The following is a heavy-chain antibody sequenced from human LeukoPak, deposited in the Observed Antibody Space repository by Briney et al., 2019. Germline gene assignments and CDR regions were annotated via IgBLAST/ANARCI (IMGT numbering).Heavy chain of an antibody. Sequence: GASVKVSCKASGYTFTSYGISWVRQAPGQGLEWMGWISAYNGNTNYAQKLQGRVTMTTDTSTSTAYMELRSLRSDDTAVYYCARVTFYYDILTGSWSGGWFDPWGQGTLVTVSS. CDR3: ARVTFYYDILTGSWSGGWFDP. CDR2: ISAYNGNT. CDR1: GYTFTSYG. D-gene: IGHD3-9*01. V-gene: IGHV1-18*01. J-gene: IGHJ5*02.